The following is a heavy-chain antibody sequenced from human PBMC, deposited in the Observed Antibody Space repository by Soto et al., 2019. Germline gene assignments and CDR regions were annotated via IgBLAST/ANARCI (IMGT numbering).Heavy chain of an antibody. J-gene: IGHJ5*02. CDR3: ARWGRKYQLLLRGRYNWFDP. V-gene: IGHV4-34*01. CDR1: GGSFSGYY. Sequence: PSETLSLTCAVYGGSFSGYYWSWIRQPPGKGLEWIGEINHSGSTNYNPSLKSRVTISVDTSKNQFSLKLSSVTAADTAVYYCARWGRKYQLLLRGRYNWFDPWGQGTLVTVSS. D-gene: IGHD2-2*01. CDR2: INHSGST.